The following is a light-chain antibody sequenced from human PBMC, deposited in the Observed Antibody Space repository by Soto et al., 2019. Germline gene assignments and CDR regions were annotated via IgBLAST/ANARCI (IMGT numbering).Light chain of an antibody. V-gene: IGKV3-15*01. CDR1: QSVSSN. J-gene: IGKJ4*01. CDR3: QQYNNWPLT. CDR2: GAS. Sequence: EIVMTQSPATLSVSPGERATLSCRASQSVSSNLAWYQQKAGQAPRLLMYGASTRATGIPARFSGSGSGTEFTLTISSLQSEDFAVYYCQQYNNWPLTVGGGTKVEIK.